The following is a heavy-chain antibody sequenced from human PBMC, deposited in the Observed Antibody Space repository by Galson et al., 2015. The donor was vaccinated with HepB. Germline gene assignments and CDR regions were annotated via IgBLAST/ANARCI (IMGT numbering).Heavy chain of an antibody. V-gene: IGHV3-30*04. J-gene: IGHJ4*02. CDR3: ARETAVAGTYYFDY. CDR1: GFTFSSYA. CDR2: ISYDGSNK. Sequence: SLRLSCAASGFTFSSYAMHWVRQAPGKGLEWVAVISYDGSNKYYADSVKGRFTISRDNSKNTLYLQMNSLRAEDTAVYYCARETAVAGTYYFDYWGQGTLVTVSS. D-gene: IGHD6-19*01.